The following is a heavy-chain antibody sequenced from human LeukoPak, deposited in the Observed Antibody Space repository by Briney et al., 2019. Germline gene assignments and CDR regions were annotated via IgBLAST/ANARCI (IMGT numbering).Heavy chain of an antibody. V-gene: IGHV3-48*03. D-gene: IGHD1-26*01. CDR2: ISSSGSTI. Sequence: GGSLRLSCAASGFTFSSLEMNWVRQAPGKGLEWVSYISSSGSTIHYADSLKGRFTISRDNAKNSLYLQMNSLRAEDTAVYYCAREPKSGSYYDYWGQGTLVTVSS. CDR1: GFTFSSLE. CDR3: AREPKSGSYYDY. J-gene: IGHJ4*02.